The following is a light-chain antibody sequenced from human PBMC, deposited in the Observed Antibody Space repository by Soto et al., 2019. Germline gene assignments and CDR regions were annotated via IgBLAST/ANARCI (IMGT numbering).Light chain of an antibody. CDR1: NIGGSS. V-gene: IGLV3-21*04. CDR3: QVWDVSSDRTV. CDR2: YDS. Sequence: SYELTQPPSLSLAPGKTARITCGANNIGGSSVNWYQQKPGQTPVLIIYYDSARPSGIPGRISGSNSGNTATLTINDVEAGDEAEYSCQVWDVSSDRTVFGTGTKLTVL. J-gene: IGLJ1*01.